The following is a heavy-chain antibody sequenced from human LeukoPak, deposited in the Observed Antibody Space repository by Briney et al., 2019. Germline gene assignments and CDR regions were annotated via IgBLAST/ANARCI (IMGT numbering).Heavy chain of an antibody. J-gene: IGHJ4*02. Sequence: PSETLSLTFTVSGGSISSGSYYWSWIRQPAGKGLEWIGRIYTSGSTNYNPSLKSRVTISVDTSKNQFSLKLSSVTAADTAVYYCARDPLYYFDYWGQGTLVTVSS. CDR3: ARDPLYYFDY. CDR1: GGSISSGSYY. V-gene: IGHV4-61*02. CDR2: IYTSGST.